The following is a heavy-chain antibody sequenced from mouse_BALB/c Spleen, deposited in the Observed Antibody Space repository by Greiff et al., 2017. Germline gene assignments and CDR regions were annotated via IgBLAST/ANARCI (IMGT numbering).Heavy chain of an antibody. Sequence: EVKLVESGGGLVKPGGSLKLSCAASGFTFSSYAMSWVRQTPEKRLEWVASISSGGSTYYPDTVTGRFTISRDNAKNTLYLEMSSLRSEDTAMYYCARGGLLRWMDYWGQGTSVTVSS. CDR3: ARGGLLRWMDY. V-gene: IGHV5-6-5*01. D-gene: IGHD2-3*01. CDR1: GFTFSSYA. CDR2: ISSGGST. J-gene: IGHJ4*01.